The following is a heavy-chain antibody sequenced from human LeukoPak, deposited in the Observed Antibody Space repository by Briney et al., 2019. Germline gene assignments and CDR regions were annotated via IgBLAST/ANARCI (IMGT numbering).Heavy chain of an antibody. CDR3: AKAVGATRGYYYSGMDV. CDR1: GFTFSSYA. CDR2: ISGGGGSA. Sequence: AGSLRLSCAASGFTFSSYAMTWVRQAPGKGLEWVSAISGGGGSAYYADSVKGRFTISRDSSMNTLYLQMNSLTAGDTAVYYCAKAVGATRGYYYSGMDVWGQGTTVTVSS. V-gene: IGHV3-23*01. D-gene: IGHD1-26*01. J-gene: IGHJ6*02.